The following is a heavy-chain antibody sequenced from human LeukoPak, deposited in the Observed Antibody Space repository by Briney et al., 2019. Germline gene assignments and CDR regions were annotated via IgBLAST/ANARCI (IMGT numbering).Heavy chain of an antibody. Sequence: SETLSLTCTVSGGSISSYYWSWIRQPPGKGLEWIGYIYYSGSTYYNPSLKSRVTISVDTSKNQFSLKLSSVTAADTAVYYCARDNSGSSTHFDYWGQGTMVTVSS. CDR2: IYYSGST. D-gene: IGHD1-26*01. V-gene: IGHV4-59*12. CDR3: ARDNSGSSTHFDY. J-gene: IGHJ4*03. CDR1: GGSISSYY.